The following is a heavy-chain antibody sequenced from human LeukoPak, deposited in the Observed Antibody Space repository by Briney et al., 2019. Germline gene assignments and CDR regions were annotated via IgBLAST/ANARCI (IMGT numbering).Heavy chain of an antibody. Sequence: SETLSLTCAVYGGSFSGYYWSWIRQPPGKGLEWTGEINHSGSTNYNPSLKSRVTISVDTSKNQFSLKLSSVTAADTAVYYRVRLYRRPGLFVYSWFGPWGQGTLVTVSS. CDR2: INHSGST. D-gene: IGHD3-9*01. CDR3: VRLYRRPGLFVYSWFGP. V-gene: IGHV4-34*01. CDR1: GGSFSGYY. J-gene: IGHJ5*02.